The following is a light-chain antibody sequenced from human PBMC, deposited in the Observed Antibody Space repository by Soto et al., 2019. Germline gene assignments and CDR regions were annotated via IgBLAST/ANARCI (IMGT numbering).Light chain of an antibody. V-gene: IGKV1-9*01. CDR2: AAS. CDR1: QGISTY. Sequence: DIQLTQSPSFLSASVGDRVTITCRASQGISTYLAWYQQKPGKAPKLLIYAASTLQSGVPSRFSGSGSGTEFTLTISILQPEDFATYYCLQLNSYPRSFGQGTRLEIK. CDR3: LQLNSYPRS. J-gene: IGKJ2*01.